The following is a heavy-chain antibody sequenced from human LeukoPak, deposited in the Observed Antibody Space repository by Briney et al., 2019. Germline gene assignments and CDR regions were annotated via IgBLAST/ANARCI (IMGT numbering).Heavy chain of an antibody. V-gene: IGHV1-2*02. D-gene: IGHD3-22*01. CDR3: ARALDSSDDAFDI. J-gene: IGHJ3*02. Sequence: GASVKVSCKASGYTFTGYYMHWVRQAPGQGLEWMGWINPNSGGTNYAQKFQGRVTMTRDTSISTAYMELSRLRSDDTAVYYCARALDSSDDAFDIWGQGTMVTVSS. CDR1: GYTFTGYY. CDR2: INPNSGGT.